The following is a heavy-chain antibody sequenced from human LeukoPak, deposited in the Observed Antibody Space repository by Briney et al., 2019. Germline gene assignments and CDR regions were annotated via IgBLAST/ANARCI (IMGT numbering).Heavy chain of an antibody. CDR2: TYYNSKWYN. D-gene: IGHD6-6*01. CDR3: AGDSSARPLEY. Sequence: SQTLSLTCAISGDSVSSNSAAWYWIRQSPSRGLEWLGRTYYNSKWYNDSAVSVKSRITINPDTSKNQFSLHLNSVTPEDTAVYYCAGDSSARPLEYWGQGTLVTVSS. J-gene: IGHJ4*02. V-gene: IGHV6-1*01. CDR1: GDSVSSNSAA.